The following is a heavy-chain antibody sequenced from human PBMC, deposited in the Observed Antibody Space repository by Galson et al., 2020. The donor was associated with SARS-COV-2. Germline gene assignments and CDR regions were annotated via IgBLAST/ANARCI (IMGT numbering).Heavy chain of an antibody. J-gene: IGHJ3*02. CDR3: AKDSYYDILTGYSGAFDI. CDR2: ISWNSGNV. CDR1: GFKFNDFA. D-gene: IGHD3-9*01. Sequence: GGSLRLSCAASGFKFNDFAMHWVRQAPGKGLEWVPGISWNSGNVDYADSVKGRLTISRDNAKNSLYLQMNSLRAEDTALYYCAKDSYYDILTGYSGAFDIWGQGTMVTVSS. V-gene: IGHV3-9*01.